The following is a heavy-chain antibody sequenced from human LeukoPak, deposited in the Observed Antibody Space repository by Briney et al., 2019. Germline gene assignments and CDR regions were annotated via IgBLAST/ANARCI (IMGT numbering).Heavy chain of an antibody. Sequence: HPGRSLRLSCTASGFTFGDDGWSWFRLAPGKGLGWICHIRKKAYGETTEYAASVRGRFTISRDDAKSIAYLQMNSLKTEDTALYYCARGLHDYGDSNYYFDQWGQGTLVTVSS. CDR2: IRKKAYGETT. V-gene: IGHV3-49*03. CDR1: GFTFGDDG. J-gene: IGHJ4*02. D-gene: IGHD4-17*01. CDR3: ARGLHDYGDSNYYFDQ.